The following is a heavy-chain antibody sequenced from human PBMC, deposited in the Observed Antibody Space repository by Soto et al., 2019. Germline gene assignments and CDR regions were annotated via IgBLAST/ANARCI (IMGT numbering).Heavy chain of an antibody. Sequence: PSQTLPVTCVVSGGSLSDYFWSWIRQPPGMALEWIGEINHLGSINYNPSLKSRVTMSVDTSKNQFSLTLNSVTAADTATYYCARGGISHWAYFYYMDVWDRGTTVTVSS. CDR2: INHLGSI. J-gene: IGHJ6*03. D-gene: IGHD2-21*01. CDR3: ARGGISHWAYFYYMDV. CDR1: GGSLSDYF. V-gene: IGHV4-34*01.